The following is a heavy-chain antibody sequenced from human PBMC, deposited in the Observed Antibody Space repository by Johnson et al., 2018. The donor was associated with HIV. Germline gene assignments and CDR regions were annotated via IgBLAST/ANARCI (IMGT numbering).Heavy chain of an antibody. CDR1: GFTFSSYY. D-gene: IGHD6-13*01. V-gene: IGHV3-66*01. CDR2: FYGGDGP. CDR3: ARGDLAAAGNGAFDI. Sequence: VQLVESGGGVVQPGRSLRLSCAASGFTFSSYYMDWVRQAPGKGLEWVSVFYGGDGPYYADSVKGRFTISGDNSKNSLYLQMNSLRAEDTAVYYCARGDLAAAGNGAFDIWGQGTMVTVSS. J-gene: IGHJ3*02.